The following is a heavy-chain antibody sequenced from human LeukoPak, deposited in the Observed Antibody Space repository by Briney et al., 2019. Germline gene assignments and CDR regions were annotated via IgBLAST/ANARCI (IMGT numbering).Heavy chain of an antibody. CDR2: ISGSGGST. J-gene: IGHJ4*02. CDR3: AKDRVRTMIVVVPFDY. CDR1: GFTFSSYA. D-gene: IGHD3-22*01. V-gene: IGHV3-23*01. Sequence: GGSLRLSCAASGFTFSSYAMSWVRQAPGKGLEWVSAISGSGGSTYYADSVKGRFTISRDNSKNTLYLQMNSLRAEDTAVYYCAKDRVRTMIVVVPFDYWGQGTLVTVSS.